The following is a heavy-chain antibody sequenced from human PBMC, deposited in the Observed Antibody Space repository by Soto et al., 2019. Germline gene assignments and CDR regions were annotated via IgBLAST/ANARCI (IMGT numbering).Heavy chain of an antibody. Sequence: QVQVVQSGAEVKTPESSVKVSCKPSGGTFNTYTVNWVGLAPGHGLEWMGRFIPILDMANYAQKFQDRVTITADRSTFTAYMELNSLTSDDTAVYYCAITYCRDNSCPRDFDFWGPGTRVTVSS. CDR2: FIPILDMA. V-gene: IGHV1-69*02. CDR1: GGTFNTYT. D-gene: IGHD2-21*01. CDR3: AITYCRDNSCPRDFDF. J-gene: IGHJ4*02.